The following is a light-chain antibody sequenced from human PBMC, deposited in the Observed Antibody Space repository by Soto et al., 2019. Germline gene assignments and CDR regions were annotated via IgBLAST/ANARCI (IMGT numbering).Light chain of an antibody. J-gene: IGKJ1*01. CDR3: QQRSNWPWT. CDR2: GAS. CDR1: QSVSSNY. Sequence: EIVLTQSPGTLSLSPGERATLSCRASQSVSSNYLAWYQQKPGQPPRLLIYGASRRATGIPDRFSGSGSGTDFTLTISSLEPEDFAVYYCQQRSNWPWTFGQGTKVEIK. V-gene: IGKV3D-20*02.